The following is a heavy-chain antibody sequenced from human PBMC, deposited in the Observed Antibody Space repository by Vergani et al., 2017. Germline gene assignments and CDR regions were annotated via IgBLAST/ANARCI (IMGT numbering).Heavy chain of an antibody. CDR2: IYTSGST. D-gene: IGHD3-3*01. Sequence: QVQLQESGPGLVKPSETLSLTCTVSGGSISSYYWSWIRQPAGKGLEWIGRIYTSGSTKYNPSLKSRVTMSVDTSKNQFSLKLSSVTAADSAVYYCARGLAYYDFWSSYHDSYYYGMDVWGQGTTVTVSS. V-gene: IGHV4-4*07. J-gene: IGHJ6*02. CDR3: ARGLAYYDFWSSYHDSYYYGMDV. CDR1: GGSISSYY.